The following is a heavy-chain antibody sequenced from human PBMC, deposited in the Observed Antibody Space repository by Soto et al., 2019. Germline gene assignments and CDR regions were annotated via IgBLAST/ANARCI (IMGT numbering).Heavy chain of an antibody. CDR1: GGSTSSGSYY. D-gene: IGHD3-22*01. J-gene: IGHJ4*02. CDR2: IYYSGST. Sequence: TLSLTCTVSGGSTSSGSYYWSWIRQHPGKGLEWSVYIYYSGSTYYNPSLKSRVTISVDTSKNQFSLKLSSVTAADTAVYYCARGQTYSYDSSGYYLDDWGQGTLVTVSS. CDR3: ARGQTYSYDSSGYYLDD. V-gene: IGHV4-31*03.